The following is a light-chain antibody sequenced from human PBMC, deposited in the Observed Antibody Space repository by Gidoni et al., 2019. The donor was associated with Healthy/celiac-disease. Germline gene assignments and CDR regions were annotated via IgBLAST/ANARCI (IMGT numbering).Light chain of an antibody. CDR3: QQRSNWPPGWT. CDR2: DAS. Sequence: EIVLTQSPATLSLSPGERATISCRASQSVSSYLAWYQQKPGQAPRLLIYDASHRATGIPARFSGSGSGTDFTLTISSLEPEDFAVYYCQQRSNWPPGWTFGQGTKVEIK. V-gene: IGKV3-11*01. J-gene: IGKJ1*01. CDR1: QSVSSY.